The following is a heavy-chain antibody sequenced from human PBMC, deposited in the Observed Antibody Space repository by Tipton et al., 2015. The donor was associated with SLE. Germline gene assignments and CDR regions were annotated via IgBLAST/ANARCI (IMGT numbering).Heavy chain of an antibody. Sequence: QLVQSGAEVKKPGESLRISCKGSGYSFTSYWIIWLRQMPGKGLEWMGRIDPSDSYTNYSPSFQGHVTISAGKPISTAYLQWSSLKASDTAMYYCARGGSIVGARFDPWGQGTLVTVSS. V-gene: IGHV5-10-1*01. CDR2: IDPSDSYT. CDR1: GYSFTSYW. D-gene: IGHD1-26*01. CDR3: ARGGSIVGARFDP. J-gene: IGHJ5*02.